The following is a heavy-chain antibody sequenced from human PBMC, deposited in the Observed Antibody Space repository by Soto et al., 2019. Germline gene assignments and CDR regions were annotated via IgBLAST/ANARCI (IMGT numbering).Heavy chain of an antibody. CDR2: INPSGGST. D-gene: IGHD5-18*01. J-gene: IGHJ6*02. V-gene: IGHV1-46*01. CDR3: SRRAYNYANMDV. CDR1: GYTFTTYY. Sequence: QVQLVQSGAEVKKPGASVKVSCETSGYTFTTYYMHWLRRAHVQGLEWMGMINPSGGSTSYEQKFQGRVTMTRDTATRTIYMELSSLRRDDTAIYYCSRRAYNYANMDVWGQGTTVTVSS.